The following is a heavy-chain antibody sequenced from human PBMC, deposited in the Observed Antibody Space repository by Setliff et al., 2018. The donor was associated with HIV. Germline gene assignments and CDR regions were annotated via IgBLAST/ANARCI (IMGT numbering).Heavy chain of an antibody. J-gene: IGHJ4*02. CDR2: ILYDGSYK. Sequence: GGSLRLSCAASKFTFSSYGMHWVRQAPGKGLEWVSSILYDGSYKYYTDSVKGRFTISRDNSKNTLYLQMSTLRTEDTAVYYCAKNLYSSIWSPLDYWGQGTQVTVSS. CDR1: KFTFSSYG. CDR3: AKNLYSSIWSPLDY. V-gene: IGHV3-30*02. D-gene: IGHD6-13*01.